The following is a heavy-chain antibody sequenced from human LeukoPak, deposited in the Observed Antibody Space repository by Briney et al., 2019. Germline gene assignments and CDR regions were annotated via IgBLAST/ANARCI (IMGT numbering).Heavy chain of an antibody. CDR2: ISAYNGNT. J-gene: IGHJ3*02. Sequence: ASVKVSCKASGYTFTSYGISWVRQAPGQGLEWMGWISAYNGNTNYAQKLQGRVTMTTDTSTSTAYMELRSLRSDDTAVYYCARDPWYYDFWSGYAFDIWGQGTMVTVSS. CDR3: ARDPWYYDFWSGYAFDI. D-gene: IGHD3-3*01. CDR1: GYTFTSYG. V-gene: IGHV1-18*01.